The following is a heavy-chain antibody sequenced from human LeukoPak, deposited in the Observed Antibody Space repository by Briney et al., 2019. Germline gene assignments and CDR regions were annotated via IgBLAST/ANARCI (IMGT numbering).Heavy chain of an antibody. Sequence: SETLSLTCTVSGGSISSYYWSWIRQPPGKGLEWIGYIQNSARTNYNPSLESRVTISVDSSKDQFSLRLSSVTAADTAVYYCATDYSNFYGMDVWGQGTTVTASS. CDR3: ATDYSNFYGMDV. V-gene: IGHV4-59*01. CDR2: IQNSART. D-gene: IGHD4-11*01. CDR1: GGSISSYY. J-gene: IGHJ6*02.